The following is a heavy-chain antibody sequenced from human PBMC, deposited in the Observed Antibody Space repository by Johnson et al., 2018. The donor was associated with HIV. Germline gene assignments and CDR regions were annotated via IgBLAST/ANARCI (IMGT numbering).Heavy chain of an antibody. CDR1: GFSFSSYA. D-gene: IGHD6-19*01. Sequence: QVQLVESGGGVVQPGRSLRLSCAASGFSFSSYAMHWVRQAPGKGLEWVAVVSYDGSERYYGDSVKGRFTISRDNSRNTLYLEMNSLRAEDTAVYYCARAGAVGFDAFDIWGQGTMVTVSS. J-gene: IGHJ3*02. V-gene: IGHV3-30*04. CDR2: VSYDGSER. CDR3: ARAGAVGFDAFDI.